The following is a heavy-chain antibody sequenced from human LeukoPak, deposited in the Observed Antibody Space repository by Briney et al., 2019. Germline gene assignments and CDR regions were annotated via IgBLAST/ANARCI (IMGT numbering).Heavy chain of an antibody. Sequence: PGGSLRLSCAASGFTFRRYDMSWVRQAPGKGLEWVSAISGNGDSTYYVDSVKGRFTISRDNSKNTLYLQMNSLRAEDTAVYYCALYCSGGSCYSMGGAFDIWGQGTVLTAYS. CDR2: ISGNGDST. V-gene: IGHV3-23*01. D-gene: IGHD2-15*01. CDR3: ALYCSGGSCYSMGGAFDI. J-gene: IGHJ3*02. CDR1: GFTFRRYD.